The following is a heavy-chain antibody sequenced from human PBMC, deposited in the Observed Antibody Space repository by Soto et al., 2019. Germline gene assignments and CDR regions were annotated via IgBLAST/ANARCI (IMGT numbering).Heavy chain of an antibody. Sequence: QVQLHQWGAGLLKPSETLSLTCAVYGGSFSGYYWSWIRQPPGKGLEWIWEINHSGSTNYNPSLKSRVTISVDTSKNQFSLKLSSVTAADTAVYYCANADYCGGDCYGDYWGQGTLVTVSS. V-gene: IGHV4-34*01. D-gene: IGHD2-21*02. J-gene: IGHJ4*02. CDR2: INHSGST. CDR1: GGSFSGYY. CDR3: ANADYCGGDCYGDY.